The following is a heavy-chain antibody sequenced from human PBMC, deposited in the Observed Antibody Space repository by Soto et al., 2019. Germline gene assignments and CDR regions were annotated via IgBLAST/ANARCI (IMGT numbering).Heavy chain of an antibody. CDR1: GYTFSNFG. D-gene: IGHD3-9*01. CDR3: TRDAKYYDIMTGYFVNDY. CDR2: ISTDNGST. J-gene: IGHJ4*02. V-gene: IGHV1-18*01. Sequence: QVQLVQSGGEVKKPGASVKVSCKASGYTFSNFGISWVRQAPGQGLEWMGWISTDNGSTKYAQNLQGRVTMTTDTTTSTAYMELMSLRSDDTAVYYCTRDAKYYDIMTGYFVNDYWGQGTLVTVSS.